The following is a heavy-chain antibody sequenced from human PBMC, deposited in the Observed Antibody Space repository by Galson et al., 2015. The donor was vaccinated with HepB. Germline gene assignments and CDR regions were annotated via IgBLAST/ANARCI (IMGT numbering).Heavy chain of an antibody. Sequence: SLRLSCAASGFTFSEYSMTWVRQAPGKGLEWVSAISGDRTNYADSVKGRFIISRDNSKNTLYLQMNSLRVEDTAVYYCAKFYGHDSWDQGTLVTVSS. CDR3: AKFYGHDS. V-gene: IGHV3-23*01. D-gene: IGHD3-16*01. CDR2: ISGDRT. J-gene: IGHJ4*02. CDR1: GFTFSEYS.